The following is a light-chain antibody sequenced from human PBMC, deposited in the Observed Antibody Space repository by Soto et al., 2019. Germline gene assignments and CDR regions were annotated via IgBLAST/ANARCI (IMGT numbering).Light chain of an antibody. Sequence: EIVMTQSPATLSVSPGERATLSCRASQSVSSNLAWYQQKPGQAPRIIIYGASTRATGIPARFSGSGSGTECTLTISSLQSEDVSVYYCQQYNNWPETFGQGTKVDIK. CDR2: GAS. CDR1: QSVSSN. V-gene: IGKV3-15*01. J-gene: IGKJ1*01. CDR3: QQYNNWPET.